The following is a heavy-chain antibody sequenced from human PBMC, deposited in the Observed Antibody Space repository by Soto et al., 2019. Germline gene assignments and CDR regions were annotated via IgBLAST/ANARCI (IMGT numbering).Heavy chain of an antibody. Sequence: ASVKVSCKASGGTFSSYAISWVRQAPGQGLEWMGGIIPIFGTANYAQKFQGRVTITADESTGTAYMELSSLRSEDTAVYYCARHVPAAGYYYGMDVWGQGTTVTVSS. D-gene: IGHD2-2*01. CDR3: ARHVPAAGYYYGMDV. V-gene: IGHV1-69*13. J-gene: IGHJ6*02. CDR1: GGTFSSYA. CDR2: IIPIFGTA.